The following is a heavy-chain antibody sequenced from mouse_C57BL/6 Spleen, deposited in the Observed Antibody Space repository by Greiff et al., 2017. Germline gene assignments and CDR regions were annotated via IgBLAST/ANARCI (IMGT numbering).Heavy chain of an antibody. D-gene: IGHD1-1*01. Sequence: EVQGVESGGGLVKPGGSLKLSCAASGFTFSSYAMSWVRQTPEKRLEWVATISDGGSYTYYPDNVKGRFSISRDNAKNNLYLQMSHLKSEDTAMYYCARGQDYGSSPYDYAMDYWGQGTSVTVSS. J-gene: IGHJ4*01. CDR1: GFTFSSYA. V-gene: IGHV5-4*01. CDR2: ISDGGSYT. CDR3: ARGQDYGSSPYDYAMDY.